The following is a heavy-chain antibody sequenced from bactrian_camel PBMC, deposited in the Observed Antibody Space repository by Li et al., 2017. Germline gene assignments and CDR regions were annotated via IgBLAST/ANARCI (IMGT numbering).Heavy chain of an antibody. D-gene: IGHD2*01. CDR1: GYASRNAY. CDR2: VYATGLA. V-gene: IGHV3S10*01. J-gene: IGHJ6*01. Sequence: DVQLMESGGGSVQAGGSLRLSCAASGYASRNAYMGWFRQAPGKELEWVSTVYATGLADVTNHVKGRFTISQDNAKNTLFLQMNSLRPEDTAMYYCAADVVPSHEHAWVLGENGFWGQGTQVTVS. CDR3: AADVVPSHEHAWVLGENGF.